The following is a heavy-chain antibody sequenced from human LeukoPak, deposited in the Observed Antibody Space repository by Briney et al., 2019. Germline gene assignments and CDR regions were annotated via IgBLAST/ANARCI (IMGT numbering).Heavy chain of an antibody. D-gene: IGHD1-26*01. V-gene: IGHV4-38-2*02. CDR3: ARDYGSFYSAI. J-gene: IGHJ3*02. CDR1: GYSISSGYF. CDR2: MYHSGST. Sequence: NPSETLSLTCAVSGYSISSGYFWGWIRQPPGKGLEWIGSMYHSGSTYYNPSLKSRVTISVDTSKNQFSLKLSSVTAADTAVYYCARDYGSFYSAIWGQGTMVTVSS.